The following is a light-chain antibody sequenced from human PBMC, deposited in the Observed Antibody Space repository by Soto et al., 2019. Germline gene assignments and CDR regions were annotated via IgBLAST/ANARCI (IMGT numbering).Light chain of an antibody. V-gene: IGKV3-11*01. CDR1: QSVSSY. CDR3: XXXXNWPPYT. Sequence: EIVLTQSPATLSLSPGERATLSCRASQSVSSYLAWYQQKPGQAPRLLIYDASNRATGIPARFSGSGSGTDFTLTISSLEPEXXXXXXXXXXXNWPPYTFGQGTKLEIK. CDR2: DAS. J-gene: IGKJ2*01.